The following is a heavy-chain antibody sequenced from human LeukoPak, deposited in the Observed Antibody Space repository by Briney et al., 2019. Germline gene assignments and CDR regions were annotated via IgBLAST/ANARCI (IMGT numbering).Heavy chain of an antibody. D-gene: IGHD7-27*01. CDR1: GYSISSGYY. V-gene: IGHV4-38-2*01. CDR3: ARLRMGMGSVDY. CDR2: IYHSGST. Sequence: PSETLSLTXAVSGYSISSGYYWGWIRQPPGKGLEWIGSIYHSGSTYYNPSLKSRVTISVDTSKNQFSLKLSSVTAADTAVYYCARLRMGMGSVDYWGQGTLVTVSS. J-gene: IGHJ4*02.